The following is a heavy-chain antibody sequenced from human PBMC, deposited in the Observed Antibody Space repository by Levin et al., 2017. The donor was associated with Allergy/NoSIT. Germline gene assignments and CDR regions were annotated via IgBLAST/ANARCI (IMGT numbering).Heavy chain of an antibody. CDR1: GGSIGDDSYY. CDR3: AGEPNSPYYYHYGLDV. D-gene: IGHD2/OR15-2a*01. Sequence: SQTLSLTCTVSGGSIGDDSYYWAWVRQPPGKGLEWVGSIYYDGSAYYNPSLKTRLTISVDTSKNQFSLRVNSVTAADTAVYYCAGEPNSPYYYHYGLDVWGPGTTVTVSS. CDR2: IYYDGSA. J-gene: IGHJ6*02. V-gene: IGHV4-39*07.